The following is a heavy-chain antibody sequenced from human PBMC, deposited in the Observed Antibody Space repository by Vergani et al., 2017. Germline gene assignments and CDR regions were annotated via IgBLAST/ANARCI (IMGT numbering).Heavy chain of an antibody. J-gene: IGHJ3*02. D-gene: IGHD2-2*01. CDR2: IIPIFGTA. V-gene: IGHV1-69*01. CDR1: GGTFSSYA. Sequence: QVQLVQSGAEVKKPGSSVKVSCKASGGTFSSYAISWVRQATGQGLEWMGGIIPIFGTANYAQKFQGRVTITADESTSTAYMELSSLRSEDTAVYYCARGDCSSTSCCSDAFDIWGQGTMVTVSS. CDR3: ARGDCSSTSCCSDAFDI.